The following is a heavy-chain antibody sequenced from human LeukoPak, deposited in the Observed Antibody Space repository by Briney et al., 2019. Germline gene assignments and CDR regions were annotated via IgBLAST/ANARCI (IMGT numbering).Heavy chain of an antibody. J-gene: IGHJ3*02. CDR2: INSDGSST. V-gene: IGHV3-74*01. CDR3: AREINYYDSSGAFDI. Sequence: PGGSLRLSCAASGFTFSSYWMHWDRQAPGKGLVWVSRINSDGSSTSYADSVKGRFTISRDNAKNTLYLQMNSLRAEDTAVYYCAREINYYDSSGAFDIWGQGTTVTVSS. CDR1: GFTFSSYW. D-gene: IGHD3-22*01.